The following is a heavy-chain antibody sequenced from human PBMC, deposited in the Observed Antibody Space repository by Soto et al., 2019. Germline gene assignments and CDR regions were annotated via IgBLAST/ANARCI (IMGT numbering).Heavy chain of an antibody. CDR2: ISGSGGST. J-gene: IGHJ4*02. Sequence: EVQLLESGGGLVQPGGSLRLSCAASGFTFSSYAITWVRQAPGKGLEWASGISGSGGSTYYADSVKGRFTISRDNSKNTLYLQMNSLRAEDTAVYYCAKDRGQWLVGEFGYWGQGTLVTVSS. CDR1: GFTFSSYA. V-gene: IGHV3-23*01. CDR3: AKDRGQWLVGEFGY. D-gene: IGHD6-19*01.